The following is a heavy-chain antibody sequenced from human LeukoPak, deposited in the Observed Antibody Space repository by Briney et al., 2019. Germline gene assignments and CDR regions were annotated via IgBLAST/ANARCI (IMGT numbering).Heavy chain of an antibody. CDR3: ARGAAAAVNYYYYYGMDV. Sequence: SVKVSCKASGYTFTSYGISWVRQAPGQGLEWMGGIIPIFGTANYAQKFQGRVTITADESTSTAYMELSSLRSEDTAVYYCARGAAAAVNYYYYYGMDVWGQGTTVTVSS. V-gene: IGHV1-69*13. J-gene: IGHJ6*02. D-gene: IGHD6-25*01. CDR2: IIPIFGTA. CDR1: GYTFTSYG.